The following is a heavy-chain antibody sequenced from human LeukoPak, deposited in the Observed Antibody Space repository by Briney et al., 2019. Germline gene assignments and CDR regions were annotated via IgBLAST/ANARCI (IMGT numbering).Heavy chain of an antibody. CDR2: ISGGGGGT. CDR1: GFTFSSYA. Sequence: SGGSLRLSCAASGFTFSSYAMSWVRQVPGKGLEWVSAISGGGGGTFYADSVKGRFTISRDNSKNTLYLQMNSLRAEDTAVYYCAKDLGGKPYYYYGMDVWGQGTTVTVSS. CDR3: AKDLGGKPYYYYGMDV. V-gene: IGHV3-23*01. J-gene: IGHJ6*02.